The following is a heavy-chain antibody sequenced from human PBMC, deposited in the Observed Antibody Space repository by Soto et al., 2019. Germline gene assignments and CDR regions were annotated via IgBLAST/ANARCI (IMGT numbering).Heavy chain of an antibody. D-gene: IGHD5-12*01. CDR3: AKWGISGYDPYYYYGMDV. CDR1: GFTFSSYA. CDR2: ISYDGSNK. Sequence: GGSLRLSCAASGFTFSSYAMHWVRQAPGKGLEWVAVISYDGSNKYYADSVKGRFTISRDNSKNTLYLQMNSLRAEDTAVYYCAKWGISGYDPYYYYGMDVWGQGTTVTVSS. J-gene: IGHJ6*02. V-gene: IGHV3-30-3*02.